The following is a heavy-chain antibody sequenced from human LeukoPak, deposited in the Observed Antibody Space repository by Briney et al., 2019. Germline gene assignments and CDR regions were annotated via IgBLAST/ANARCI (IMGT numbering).Heavy chain of an antibody. D-gene: IGHD6-6*01. CDR1: GGSISSSSYY. J-gene: IGHJ4*02. CDR3: ARHGPESSSYDY. Sequence: SETLSLTCTVSGGSISSSSYYWGWIRQPPGKGLEWIGSIYYSGSTYYNPSLKSRDTISVDTSKNQFSLKLSSATAADTAVYYCARHGPESSSYDYWGQGTLVTVSS. CDR2: IYYSGST. V-gene: IGHV4-39*01.